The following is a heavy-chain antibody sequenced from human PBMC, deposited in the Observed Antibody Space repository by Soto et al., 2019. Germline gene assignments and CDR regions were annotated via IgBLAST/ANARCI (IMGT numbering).Heavy chain of an antibody. D-gene: IGHD3-22*01. CDR2: IYWNDDK. J-gene: IGHJ4*02. Sequence: QITLKESGPTLVKPTQTLTLTCTFSGFSLSSSGVGVGWIRQPPGKALEWLALIYWNDDKRYRPCLKSSLTITKDTAKNQVVLTMTNMDPVDTATYYWEHSPGYYVLDYLDQGTLVTVSS. CDR1: GFSLSSSGVG. CDR3: EHSPGYYVLDY. V-gene: IGHV2-5*01.